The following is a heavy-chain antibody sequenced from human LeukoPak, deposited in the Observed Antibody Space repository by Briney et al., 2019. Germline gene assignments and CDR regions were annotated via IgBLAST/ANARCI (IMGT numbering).Heavy chain of an antibody. V-gene: IGHV1-69*06. CDR3: ASMGIAAAGKVDY. Sequence: SVKVSCKASGGTLSSYAISWVRQAPGQGLEWMGGIIPIFGTANYAQKFQGRVTITADKSTSTAYMELSSLRSEDTAVYYCASMGIAAAGKVDYWGQGTLVTVSS. J-gene: IGHJ4*02. CDR2: IIPIFGTA. D-gene: IGHD6-13*01. CDR1: GGTLSSYA.